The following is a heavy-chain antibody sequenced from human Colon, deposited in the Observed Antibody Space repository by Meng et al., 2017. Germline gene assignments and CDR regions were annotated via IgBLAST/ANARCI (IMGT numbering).Heavy chain of an antibody. CDR3: ARDWGDVRGGFDF. Sequence: QSPGPDPGTPPHPLSLPVAIAGASVSNTRAAWNWSRQSPSRGLEWLRRTYYRSKYYNDYALSVKSRITINPDTSKNQFSLQLNSVTPEDTAIYYCARDWGDVRGGFDFWGQGTLVTVSS. J-gene: IGHJ4*02. CDR1: GASVSNTRAA. CDR2: TYYRSKYYN. D-gene: IGHD3-10*02. V-gene: IGHV6-1*01.